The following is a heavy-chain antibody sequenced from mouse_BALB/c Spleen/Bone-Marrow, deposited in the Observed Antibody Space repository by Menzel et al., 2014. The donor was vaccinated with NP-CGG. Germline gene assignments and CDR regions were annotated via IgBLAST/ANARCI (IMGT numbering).Heavy chain of an antibody. CDR2: ISGGGSYR. CDR1: GFTFSSYG. Sequence: EVMLVESGGGLVKPGGSLKLSCTASGFTFSSYGMSWVRQTPEKRLEWVATISGGGSYRYYPDSGQGRITISRDNAKNNLYLQMSSLRSEDTALYYCATQNFDYWGQGTTLTVSS. J-gene: IGHJ2*01. V-gene: IGHV5-9-2*01. CDR3: ATQNFDY.